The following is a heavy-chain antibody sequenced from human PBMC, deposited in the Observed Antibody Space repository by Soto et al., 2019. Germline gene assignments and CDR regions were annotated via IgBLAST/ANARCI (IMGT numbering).Heavy chain of an antibody. Sequence: EVQLLESGGGWVQPGGSLRLSCAASGFTFSSYAMSWVRRAPGKGLEWVSAISGSGISTYYADSVKGRFTISRDNSKNTLYLQMNSLRAEDTAVYYCAKEYGYSSTWERIDYWGQGTLVTVSS. J-gene: IGHJ4*02. D-gene: IGHD6-13*01. CDR1: GFTFSSYA. CDR2: ISGSGIST. CDR3: AKEYGYSSTWERIDY. V-gene: IGHV3-23*01.